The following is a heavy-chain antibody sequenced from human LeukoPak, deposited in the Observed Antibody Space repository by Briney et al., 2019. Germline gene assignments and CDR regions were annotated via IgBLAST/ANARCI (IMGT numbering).Heavy chain of an antibody. CDR1: GFTFSSYA. J-gene: IGHJ4*02. CDR3: ARDLRAAADYFDY. Sequence: PGRSLRPSCAASGFTFSSYAMHWVRQAPGKGLEWVAVISYDGGNKYYADSVKGRFTISRDNSKNTLYLQMNSLRAEDTAVYYCARDLRAAADYFDYWGQGTLVTVSS. CDR2: ISYDGGNK. D-gene: IGHD6-13*01. V-gene: IGHV3-30*04.